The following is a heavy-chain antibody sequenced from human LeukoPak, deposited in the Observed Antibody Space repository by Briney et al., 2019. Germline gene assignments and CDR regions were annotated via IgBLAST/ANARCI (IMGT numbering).Heavy chain of an antibody. D-gene: IGHD2-2*01. CDR1: GGSLSSYY. CDR3: ARDIVVVPAAEKVYNWFDP. V-gene: IGHV4-59*01. Sequence: SETLSLTCTVSGGSLSSYYWSWIRQPPGKGLEWIGYIYYSGSTNYNPSLKSRVTISVDTSKNQFSLKLSSVTAADTAVYYCARDIVVVPAAEKVYNWFDPWGQGTLVTVSS. J-gene: IGHJ5*02. CDR2: IYYSGST.